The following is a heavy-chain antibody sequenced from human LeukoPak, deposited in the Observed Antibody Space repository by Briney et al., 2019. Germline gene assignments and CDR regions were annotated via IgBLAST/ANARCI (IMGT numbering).Heavy chain of an antibody. Sequence: GGSLRLSCAASGFTFSNFEMNWVRQIPGKGLEWLSFITRSSRIIYYADSVKGRFTISRDNASNSLHLQMNSLRAEDTAVYYCARGMRLVRGLMFDYWGQGTLVTVSS. D-gene: IGHD3-10*01. CDR2: ITRSSRII. J-gene: IGHJ4*02. CDR3: ARGMRLVRGLMFDY. CDR1: GFTFSNFE. V-gene: IGHV3-48*03.